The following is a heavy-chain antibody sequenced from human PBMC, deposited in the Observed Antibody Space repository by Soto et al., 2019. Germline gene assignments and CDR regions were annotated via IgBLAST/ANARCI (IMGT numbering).Heavy chain of an antibody. CDR2: ISDNGGST. D-gene: IGHD1-26*01. Sequence: HPGGSLRLSCSASGFTFRSYSMHWVRQAPGKGLEYVSAISDNGGSTYYADSVKGRFTISRDNSQNTLYLQMTTLRVEDTALYFCVKGAQYSGSYYYFDNWGQGTLVTVSS. CDR1: GFTFRSYS. V-gene: IGHV3-64D*06. J-gene: IGHJ4*02. CDR3: VKGAQYSGSYYYFDN.